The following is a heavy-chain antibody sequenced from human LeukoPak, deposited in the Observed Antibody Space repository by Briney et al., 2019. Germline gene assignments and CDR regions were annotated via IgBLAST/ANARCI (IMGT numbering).Heavy chain of an antibody. J-gene: IGHJ6*03. D-gene: IGHD5-12*01. V-gene: IGHV4-34*01. Sequence: NSSETLSLTCAVYGGSFSGYYWSWIRQPPGKGLEWIGEINHSGSTNCNPSLKSRVTISVDTSKNQFSLQLNSVTPEDTAVYFCAGGRKEWLSYYYYYYMDVWGKGTTVTVSS. CDR2: INHSGST. CDR3: AGGRKEWLSYYYYYYMDV. CDR1: GGSFSGYY.